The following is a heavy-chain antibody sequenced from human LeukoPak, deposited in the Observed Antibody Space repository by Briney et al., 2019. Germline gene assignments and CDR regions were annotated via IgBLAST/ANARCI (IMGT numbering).Heavy chain of an antibody. V-gene: IGHV3-66*01. CDR1: GFTVSSNY. D-gene: IGHD1-14*01. CDR2: IYSGGST. J-gene: IGHJ4*02. CDR3: ARASKTGFFDY. Sequence: GGSLRLSRAASGFTVSSNYMSWVRQAPGKGLEWVSVIYSGGSTYYADSVKGRFTISRDNSKNTLYLQMNSLRAEDTAVYYCARASKTGFFDYWGQGTLVTVSS.